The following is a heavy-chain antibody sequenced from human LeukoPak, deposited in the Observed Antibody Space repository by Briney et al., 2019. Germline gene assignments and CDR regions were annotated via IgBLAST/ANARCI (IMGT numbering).Heavy chain of an antibody. CDR1: GFTFDDYA. CDR3: AATAGPSLYYYGMDV. CDR2: ISWNSGSI. J-gene: IGHJ6*02. V-gene: IGHV3-9*01. D-gene: IGHD6-13*01. Sequence: GGSLRLSCAASGFTFDDYAMHWVRQAPGKGLEWVSGISWNSGSIGYADSVKGRFTISRDNAKNSLYLQMNSLRAEDTALYYCAATAGPSLYYYGMDVWGQGTTVTVSS.